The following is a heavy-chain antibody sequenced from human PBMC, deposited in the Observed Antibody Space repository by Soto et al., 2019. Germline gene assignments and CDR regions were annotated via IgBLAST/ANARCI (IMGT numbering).Heavy chain of an antibody. CDR1: VG. V-gene: IGHV2-5*01. D-gene: IGHD3-3*01. CDR3: ALKSYYDFWSGYLAY. J-gene: IGHJ4*02. CDR2: IYWNDDK. Sequence: VGVRSIHQPSGKALEWLALIYWNDDKRYSPSLKSRLTITKDTSKNQVVLTMTNMDPVDTATYYCALKSYYDFWSGYLAYCGQGTLVIGSS.